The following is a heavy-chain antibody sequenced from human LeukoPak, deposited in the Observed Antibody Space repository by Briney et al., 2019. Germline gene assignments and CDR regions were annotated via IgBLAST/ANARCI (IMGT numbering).Heavy chain of an antibody. D-gene: IGHD4-17*01. V-gene: IGHV3-48*03. CDR2: ISSSGSTI. CDR3: ARSVTTSYYYYGMDV. J-gene: IGHJ6*02. CDR1: EFTFSSYE. Sequence: PGGSLRLSCAASEFTFSSYEMNWIRQAPGKGLEWVSYISSSGSTIYYADSVKGRFTISRDNAKKSLYLQMNSLRAEDTAVYYCARSVTTSYYYYGMDVWGQGTTVTVSS.